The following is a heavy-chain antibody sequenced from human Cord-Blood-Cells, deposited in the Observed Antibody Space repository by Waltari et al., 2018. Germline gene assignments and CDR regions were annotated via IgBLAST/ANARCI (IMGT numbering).Heavy chain of an antibody. CDR3: EGYYGSGSYYNRHAFDI. Sequence: QVQLVQSGAEVKKPGSSVKVSCKASGGTFSSYAISWVRQAPGQGLEWMGGNIPIFGTANYAQKFQGRVTITADESTSTAYMELSSLRSEDTAVYYCEGYYGSGSYYNRHAFDIWGQGTMVTVSS. CDR1: GGTFSSYA. D-gene: IGHD3-10*01. J-gene: IGHJ3*02. V-gene: IGHV1-69*01. CDR2: NIPIFGTA.